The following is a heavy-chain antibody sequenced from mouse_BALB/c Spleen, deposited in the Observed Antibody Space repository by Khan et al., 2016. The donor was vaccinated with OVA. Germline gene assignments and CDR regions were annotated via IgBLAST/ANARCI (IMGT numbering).Heavy chain of an antibody. CDR1: GYSFTGYF. J-gene: IGHJ2*01. V-gene: IGHV1-20*02. Sequence: VQLKQSGPELVRPGASVKISCKASGYSFTGYFMNWVMQSHGKSLEWIGRINPHIGETFYNQMFKDKATLTVDESSSTAHMELRSLASEDSAVYYCTGSYRSDIDYWGQGTTLTVSS. D-gene: IGHD1-1*01. CDR2: INPHIGET. CDR3: TGSYRSDIDY.